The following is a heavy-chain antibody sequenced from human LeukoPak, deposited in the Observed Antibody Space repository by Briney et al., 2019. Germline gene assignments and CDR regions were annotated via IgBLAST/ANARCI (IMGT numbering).Heavy chain of an antibody. CDR2: IYYSGST. CDR1: GGPISSYY. J-gene: IGHJ6*03. CDR3: ARHGLEPTSFYYYMDV. V-gene: IGHV4-59*08. Sequence: SETLSLTCTVSGGPISSYYWSWIRQPPGKGLEWIGYIYYSGSTNYNPSLKSRVTISVDTSKNQFSLKLSSVTAADTAVYYCARHGLEPTSFYYYMDVWGKGTTVTVSS. D-gene: IGHD1-1*01.